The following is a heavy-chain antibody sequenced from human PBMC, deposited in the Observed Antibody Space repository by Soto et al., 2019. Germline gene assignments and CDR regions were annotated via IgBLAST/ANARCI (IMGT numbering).Heavy chain of an antibody. CDR2: IIPIFGSA. Sequence: ASVKVSCKASGCTFSSYAISWVRQAPGQGLEWMVGIIPIFGSANYAQKFQGRVTITADESTSTAYMELISLRAEETAVYYGRAEVDRAMAYDYCGKGPLGSVSS. CDR1: GCTFSSYA. CDR3: RAEVDRAMAYDY. V-gene: IGHV1-69*13. D-gene: IGHD5-18*01. J-gene: IGHJ4*02.